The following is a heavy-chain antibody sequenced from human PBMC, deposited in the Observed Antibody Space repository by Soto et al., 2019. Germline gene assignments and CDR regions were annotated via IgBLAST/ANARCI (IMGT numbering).Heavy chain of an antibody. J-gene: IGHJ4*02. CDR2: IYYSGST. CDR1: GDSISSGGYY. Sequence: QVQLQESGPGLVKPSQTLSLTCTVSGDSISSGGYYWSWIRQHTGMGLEWIGYIYYSGSTYYNPSLKSRVIISVDTSKNQFSLKLSSVTAADTAVYYCARGSTVAAILFDYWGQGTLVTVSS. CDR3: ARGSTVAAILFDY. D-gene: IGHD2-15*01. V-gene: IGHV4-31*03.